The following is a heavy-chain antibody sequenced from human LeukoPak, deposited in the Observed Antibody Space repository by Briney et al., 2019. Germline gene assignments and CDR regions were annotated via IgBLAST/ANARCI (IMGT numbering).Heavy chain of an antibody. J-gene: IGHJ6*02. Sequence: SVKVSCKASGGTSSSYAISWVRQAPGQGLEWMGRIIPILGIANYAQKFQGRVTITADKSTSTAYMELSSLRSEDTAVYYCARDLGKWELLSYYYGMDVWGQGTTVTVSS. CDR3: ARDLGKWELLSYYYGMDV. CDR1: GGTSSSYA. D-gene: IGHD1-26*01. CDR2: IIPILGIA. V-gene: IGHV1-69*04.